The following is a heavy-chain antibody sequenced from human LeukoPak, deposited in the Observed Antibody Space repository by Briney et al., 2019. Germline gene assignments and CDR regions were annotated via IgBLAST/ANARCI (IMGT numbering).Heavy chain of an antibody. D-gene: IGHD3-9*01. V-gene: IGHV1-2*02. CDR2: INPNSGGT. CDR3: ARDMRYFDWLREYYFDY. J-gene: IGHJ4*02. Sequence: ASMKVSCKASGYTFTGYYMHWVRQAPGQGLEWMGWINPNSGGTNYAQKFQGRVTMTRDTSISTAYMELSRLRSDDTAVYYCARDMRYFDWLREYYFDYWGQGTLVTVSS. CDR1: GYTFTGYY.